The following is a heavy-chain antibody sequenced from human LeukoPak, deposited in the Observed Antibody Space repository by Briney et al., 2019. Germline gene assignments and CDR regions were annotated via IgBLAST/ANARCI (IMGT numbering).Heavy chain of an antibody. CDR2: ISSSSSYI. CDR1: GFTFSSYS. V-gene: IGHV3-21*01. J-gene: IGHJ4*02. D-gene: IGHD6-13*01. Sequence: GGSLRLSCAASGFTFSSYSMNWVRQAPGKGLEWVSSISSSSSYIYYADSVKGRFTISRDNSKNTLYVQMNSLRAEDTAVYYCAREPRNSSSWYGYFDYWGQGTLVTVSS. CDR3: AREPRNSSSWYGYFDY.